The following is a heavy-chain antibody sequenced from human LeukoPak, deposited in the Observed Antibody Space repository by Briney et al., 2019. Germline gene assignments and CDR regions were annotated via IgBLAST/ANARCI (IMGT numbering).Heavy chain of an antibody. CDR2: IYYSGST. J-gene: IGHJ4*02. CDR1: GGSISSGGYY. CDR3: ASGPGGYGGNPPLDY. Sequence: PSQTLSLTCTVSGGSISSGGYYWSWIRQPPGKGLEWIGYIYYSGSTYYNPSLKSRVTISLDTSKNQFSLILSSVTAADTAVYYCASGPGGYGGNPPLDYWGQGALVTVSS. V-gene: IGHV4-31*03. D-gene: IGHD4-23*01.